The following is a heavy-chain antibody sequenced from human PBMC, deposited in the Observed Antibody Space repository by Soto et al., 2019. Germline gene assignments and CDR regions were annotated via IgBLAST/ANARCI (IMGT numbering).Heavy chain of an antibody. D-gene: IGHD4-17*01. CDR2: ISSSSDSA. V-gene: IGHV3-23*01. Sequence: EGQLLQTGGGLVQPGGSLSLSCXXXGFIFITYAMNWVRQAPGKGLEWVSAISSSSDSAYYAESVRGRFTISRDNSINALYLHMRSLIPEDTAVYYCAHPRGYGVFDAVDIWGQGTMVTVSS. CDR1: GFIFITYA. CDR3: AHPRGYGVFDAVDI. J-gene: IGHJ3*02.